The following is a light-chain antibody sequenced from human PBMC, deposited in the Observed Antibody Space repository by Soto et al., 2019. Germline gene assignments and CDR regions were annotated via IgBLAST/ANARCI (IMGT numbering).Light chain of an antibody. CDR3: QQYGSSSWT. CDR2: GAS. V-gene: IGKV3-20*01. CDR1: QSVSSSY. Sequence: EIVLTQSPGTLSLSPGERATLSCRASQSVSSSYLAWYQQKFGQAPRLLIYGASSGATGIPDRFSGSGSGTDFTLTISRLETEDFAVYYCQQYGSSSWTFGQGTKVDIK. J-gene: IGKJ1*01.